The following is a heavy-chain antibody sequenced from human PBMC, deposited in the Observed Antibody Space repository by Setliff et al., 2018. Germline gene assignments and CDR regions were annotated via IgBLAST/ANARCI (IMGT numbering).Heavy chain of an antibody. CDR1: GGSISDSHYY. Sequence: SETLSLTCTVSGGSISDSHYYWGWFRQPPGMRPEWIGTVYYSGSIYYNPSLNSRVTISGDTSKNQFSLKLSYVTAADTAVYYCASSRGQLRYSYGPNWLDPWGQGTLVTVSS. V-gene: IGHV4-39*07. CDR3: ASSRGQLRYSYGPNWLDP. J-gene: IGHJ5*02. CDR2: VYYSGSI. D-gene: IGHD5-18*01.